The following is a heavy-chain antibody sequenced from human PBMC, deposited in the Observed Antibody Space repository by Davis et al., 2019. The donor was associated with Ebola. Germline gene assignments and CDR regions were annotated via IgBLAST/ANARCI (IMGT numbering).Heavy chain of an antibody. CDR3: LRMADYGDYRWFDP. CDR1: GFSLSNARMG. J-gene: IGHJ5*02. V-gene: IGHV2-26*01. D-gene: IGHD4-17*01. Sequence: SGPTLVKPTETLTLTCTVSGFSLSNARMGVSWIRQPPGKALEWLAHIFSNDEKSYSTSLKSRLTISKDTSKSQVVLTMTNMDPADTATYYCLRMADYGDYRWFDPWGQGTLVTVSS. CDR2: IFSNDEK.